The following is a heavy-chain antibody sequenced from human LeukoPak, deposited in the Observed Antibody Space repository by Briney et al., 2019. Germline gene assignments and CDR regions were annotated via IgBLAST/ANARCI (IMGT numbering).Heavy chain of an antibody. Sequence: GGSLRLSCAASGISFSPYTMNWVRQAPGKGLEWVSGIFGNGVDTFYADSVKGRFTISRDNSKNTLYVQMNSLRVEDTAVYYCAKDRQVGLDAFDIWGQGTMVTVSS. CDR2: IFGNGVDT. CDR3: AKDRQVGLDAFDI. V-gene: IGHV3-23*01. J-gene: IGHJ3*02. CDR1: GISFSPYT. D-gene: IGHD1-26*01.